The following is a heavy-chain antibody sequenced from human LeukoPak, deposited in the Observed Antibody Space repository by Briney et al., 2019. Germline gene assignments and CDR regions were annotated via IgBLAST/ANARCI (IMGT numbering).Heavy chain of an antibody. V-gene: IGHV3-66*01. J-gene: IGHJ4*02. Sequence: GGSLRLSCAASGFTVSSNYMSWVRQAPGKGLEWVSVIYSGGSTYYVDSVKGRFTISRDNSKNTLYLQMNSLRAEDTAVYYCARDLSNSYSSSWTPLGYWGQGTLVTVSS. CDR3: ARDLSNSYSSSWTPLGY. CDR1: GFTVSSNY. CDR2: IYSGGST. D-gene: IGHD6-13*01.